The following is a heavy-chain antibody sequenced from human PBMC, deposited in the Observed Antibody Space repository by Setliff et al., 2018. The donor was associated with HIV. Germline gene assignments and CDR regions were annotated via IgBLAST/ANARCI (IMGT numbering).Heavy chain of an antibody. Sequence: SETLSLTCTVSDGSVSSSSYYWAWIRQSPGKGLEWIGHIYTGGSPNYNPSLMSRVTISIDTSKNQFSLKLSSVTAADTAVYYCARGGTMIVPGSFDIWGQGTMVTVSS. D-gene: IGHD3-22*01. CDR2: IYTGGSP. J-gene: IGHJ3*02. V-gene: IGHV4-61*05. CDR1: DGSVSSSSYY. CDR3: ARGGTMIVPGSFDI.